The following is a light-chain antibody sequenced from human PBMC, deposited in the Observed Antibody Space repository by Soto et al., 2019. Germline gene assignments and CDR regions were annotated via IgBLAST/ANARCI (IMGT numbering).Light chain of an antibody. CDR3: QQYGSSPGT. CDR2: GAS. J-gene: IGKJ2*02. CDR1: QSVRSNF. V-gene: IGKV3-20*01. Sequence: EIVLTQSPGTLSLSLGERATLSCRASQSVRSNFLAWYQHKPGQAPKLLISGASSRATGVPDRFSGSGSGTDFTLTISRLEPEDFALYSCQQYGSSPGTFGQGTKLEL.